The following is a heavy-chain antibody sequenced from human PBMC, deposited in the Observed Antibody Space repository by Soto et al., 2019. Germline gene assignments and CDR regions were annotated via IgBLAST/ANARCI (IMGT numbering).Heavy chain of an antibody. Sequence: GGSLRLSCAASGFTFSSYAMSWVRQAPGKGLEWVSAISGSGGSTYYADSVKGRFTISRDNSKNTLYLQMNSLRAEDTAVYYCAKDISPAAMWDDAFDIWGQGTMVTVSS. CDR3: AKDISPAAMWDDAFDI. CDR1: GFTFSSYA. V-gene: IGHV3-23*01. D-gene: IGHD2-2*01. J-gene: IGHJ3*02. CDR2: ISGSGGST.